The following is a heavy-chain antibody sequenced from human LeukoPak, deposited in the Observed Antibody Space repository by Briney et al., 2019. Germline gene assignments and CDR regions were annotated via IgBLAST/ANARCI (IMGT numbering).Heavy chain of an antibody. V-gene: IGHV3-30*03. J-gene: IGHJ4*02. CDR1: GFTFSNAW. CDR3: ARDSPYSGNYSPIDY. Sequence: VGSLRLSCVASGFTFSNAWMSWVRQAPGKGLEWVAVISYDGSKKFYAHSVKGRFTISRDNSKNTPYLHMNSLRAEDTAVYYCARDSPYSGNYSPIDYWGQGTLVTVSS. D-gene: IGHD1-26*01. CDR2: ISYDGSKK.